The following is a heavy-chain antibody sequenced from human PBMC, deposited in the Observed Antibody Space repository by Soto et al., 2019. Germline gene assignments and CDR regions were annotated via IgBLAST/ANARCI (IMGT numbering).Heavy chain of an antibody. J-gene: IGHJ5*02. D-gene: IGHD2-15*01. CDR2: IYHSGST. Sequence: SETLSLTCAVSGGSISSGGYPWSWIRQPPGKGLEWIGYIYHSGSTYYNPSLKSRVTISVDRSKNQFSLKLSSVTAADTAVYYGARGKVVAPKPGGQETLVTVSS. CDR3: ARGKVVAPKP. CDR1: GGSISSGGYP. V-gene: IGHV4-30-2*01.